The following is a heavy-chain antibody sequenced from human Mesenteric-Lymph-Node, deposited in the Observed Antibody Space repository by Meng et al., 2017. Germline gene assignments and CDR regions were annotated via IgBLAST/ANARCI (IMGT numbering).Heavy chain of an antibody. CDR2: ISGSEDLI. CDR1: GFTFSSYG. Sequence: GESLKISCAASGFTFSSYGMHWVRQAPGKGLEWVSSISGSEDLIRYADSVKGRFTISRDNSKNTLYLQMNSLRDEDTAVYYCAKGGQGHDIYFDYWGQGMLVTVSS. J-gene: IGHJ4*02. D-gene: IGHD3-9*01. V-gene: IGHV3-23*01. CDR3: AKGGQGHDIYFDY.